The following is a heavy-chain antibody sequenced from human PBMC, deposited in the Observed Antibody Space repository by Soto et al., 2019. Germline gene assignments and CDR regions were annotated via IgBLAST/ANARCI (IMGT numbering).Heavy chain of an antibody. CDR3: ARESEDLTSNLDY. J-gene: IGHJ4*02. CDR1: CFTFTRYS. Sequence: GVCLRLCCASPCFTFTRYSMNCVLQSPGKGLEWVSSISSTTNYIYYADSMKVRFTVPRDNAKNSVYLDMNSLSAEDTAVYYCARESEDLTSNLDYWGQGTLVTVPS. CDR2: ISSTTNYI. V-gene: IGHV3-21*01.